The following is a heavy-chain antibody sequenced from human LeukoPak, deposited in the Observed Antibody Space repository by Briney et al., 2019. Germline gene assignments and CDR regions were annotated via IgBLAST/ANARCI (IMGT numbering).Heavy chain of an antibody. D-gene: IGHD1-14*01. Sequence: PSQTLSLTXTVSGASIRGSITSGTYYWNWIREPAGKGLEWIGRMYNSGTTINYNPSLKSRVTISVDTSKNQFSLNVTSVTAADTVVYYCARSTNRVDSWGQGTLVTVSS. V-gene: IGHV4-61*02. CDR1: GASIRGSITSGTYY. CDR3: ARSTNRVDS. J-gene: IGHJ4*02. CDR2: MYNSGTT.